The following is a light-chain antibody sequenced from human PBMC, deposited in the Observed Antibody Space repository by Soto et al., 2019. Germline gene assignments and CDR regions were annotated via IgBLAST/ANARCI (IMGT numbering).Light chain of an antibody. V-gene: IGKV3-11*01. CDR2: DAS. Sequence: IVLTQSPATLSLSPGERATLSCSASQSVSSYLAWYQHKPGQAPRLLLYDASNRATGIPARFSASGSGTDFTLTISSLEPEDFAVYYCQQRSNWPWTFGQGTKVDIK. CDR3: QQRSNWPWT. J-gene: IGKJ1*01. CDR1: QSVSSY.